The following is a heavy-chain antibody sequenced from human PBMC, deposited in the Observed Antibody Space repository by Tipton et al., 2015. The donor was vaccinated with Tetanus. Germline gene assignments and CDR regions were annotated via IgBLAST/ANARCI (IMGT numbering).Heavy chain of an antibody. J-gene: IGHJ6*02. V-gene: IGHV4-31*03. CDR3: ARTPDYYYGMDV. CDR2: IYYSGTT. Sequence: TLSLTCSVSDGPVSSGGFYWGWVRQVTGKGLEWRGNIYYSGTTNYNPSLKSRVTISTDKSKNQVSLRLNSVTAADTAVYFCARTPDYYYGMDVWGQGTTVTVSS. CDR1: DGPVSSGGFY.